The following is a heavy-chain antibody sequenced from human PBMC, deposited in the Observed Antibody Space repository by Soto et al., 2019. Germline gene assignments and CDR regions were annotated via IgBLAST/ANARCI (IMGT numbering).Heavy chain of an antibody. J-gene: IGHJ6*02. Sequence: QVQLVESGGGVVQPGRSLRLSCAASGFTFRTYGMHWVRQAPGKGLEWLAVISNTGINKYYADSVKGRFTISRDNSRDTLFLQMNSLRGEATAIYYCAKVIRADSTSSNFYYYSGLDVCGQGTTVTVSS. CDR2: ISNTGINK. V-gene: IGHV3-30*18. CDR3: AKVIRADSTSSNFYYYSGLDV. CDR1: GFTFRTYG. D-gene: IGHD6-6*01.